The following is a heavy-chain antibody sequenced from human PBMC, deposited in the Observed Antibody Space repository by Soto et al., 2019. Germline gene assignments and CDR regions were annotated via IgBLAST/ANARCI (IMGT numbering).Heavy chain of an antibody. J-gene: IGHJ4*02. D-gene: IGHD6-19*01. Sequence: SETLSLTCIVSGGSIIGSYWSWIRQSPGKGLEWHGYVYYTGSTNYSPSLRSRVSISVDTSKNEFSLRLSSVTAADTAVYFCARSVAVPGAHIDYWGQGTQVTVSS. CDR1: GGSIIGSY. CDR2: VYYTGST. CDR3: ARSVAVPGAHIDY. V-gene: IGHV4-59*01.